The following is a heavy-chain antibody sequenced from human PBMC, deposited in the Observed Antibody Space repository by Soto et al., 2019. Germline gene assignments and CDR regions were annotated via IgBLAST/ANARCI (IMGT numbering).Heavy chain of an antibody. CDR2: IYSGGST. J-gene: IGHJ4*02. CDR3: ARSRGVVIAGDY. D-gene: IGHD2-21*01. V-gene: IGHV3-66*01. CDR1: GFTVSSNY. Sequence: EVQLVESGGGLVQPGGSLRLSCAASGFTVSSNYMSWVRQAPGKGLEWVSVIYSGGSTYYADSVKGRFTISRDNSKKTLYLHMNSLRAEDTAVYYCARSRGVVIAGDYWGQGTLVTVSS.